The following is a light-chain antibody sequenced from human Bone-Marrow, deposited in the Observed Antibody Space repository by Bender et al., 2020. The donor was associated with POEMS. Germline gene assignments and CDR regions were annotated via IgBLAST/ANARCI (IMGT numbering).Light chain of an antibody. CDR2: KDS. J-gene: IGLJ2*01. Sequence: SYELTQPPSVSVSPGQTARITCSGDALAKHYAYWYQQKPGQAPGLGIYKDSDRPSGIPERFSGSTSGTTVTLTINGVQAEDEADYYCQSADSNGADSHVVFGGGTKLTVL. V-gene: IGLV3-25*03. CDR3: QSADSNGADSHVV. CDR1: ALAKHY.